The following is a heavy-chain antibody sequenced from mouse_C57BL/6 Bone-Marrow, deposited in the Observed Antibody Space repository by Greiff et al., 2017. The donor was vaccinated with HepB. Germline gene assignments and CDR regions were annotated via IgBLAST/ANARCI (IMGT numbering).Heavy chain of an antibody. Sequence: EVHLVESGAELVRPGASVKLSCTASGFNIKDDYMHWVKQRPEQGLEWIGWIDPENGDTEYASKFQGKATITADTSSNTAYLQLSSLTSEDTAVYYCTTDPLAMDYWGQGTSVTVSS. CDR3: TTDPLAMDY. CDR1: GFNIKDDY. CDR2: IDPENGDT. V-gene: IGHV14-4*01. D-gene: IGHD6-1*01. J-gene: IGHJ4*01.